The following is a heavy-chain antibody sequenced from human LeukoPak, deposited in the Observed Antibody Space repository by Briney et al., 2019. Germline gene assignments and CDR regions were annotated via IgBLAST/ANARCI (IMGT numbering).Heavy chain of an antibody. V-gene: IGHV4-38-2*02. Sequence: PSETLSLTCTVSGYSISSGNYWDWIRQPPGKGLEWIGSIYHSGSTYYNPSLKSRVTISVDTSKNQFSLKLSSVTAADTAVYYCARDRGPAAAIFDYWGQGTLVTVSS. J-gene: IGHJ4*02. D-gene: IGHD2-2*01. CDR2: IYHSGST. CDR3: ARDRGPAAAIFDY. CDR1: GYSISSGNY.